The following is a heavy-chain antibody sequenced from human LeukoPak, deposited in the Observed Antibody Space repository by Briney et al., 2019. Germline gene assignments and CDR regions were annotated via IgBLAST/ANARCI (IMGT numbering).Heavy chain of an antibody. D-gene: IGHD6-19*01. CDR3: AREYSSGWTSDY. CDR1: GFTFSSYW. J-gene: IGHJ4*02. Sequence: PGGSLRLSCAASGFTFSSYWMNWVRHAPGKGLVWVSRINSDGNYTTYADSVKGRFTISRDNAKNTLSLQMNSLRAEDTAVYYCAREYSSGWTSDYWGRGTLVTVSS. CDR2: INSDGNYT. V-gene: IGHV3-74*01.